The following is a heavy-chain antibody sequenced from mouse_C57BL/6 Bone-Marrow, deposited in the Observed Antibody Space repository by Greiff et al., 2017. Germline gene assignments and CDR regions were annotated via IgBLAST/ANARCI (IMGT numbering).Heavy chain of an antibody. D-gene: IGHD1-1*01. Sequence: QVQLKESGPGLVAPSQSLSITCTVSGFSLTSYGVHWVRQPPGTGLAWLVVIWSDGSTTYNSALKSRLTISKDNSKSHVFLKMNSLQTDDTAMYYCARQRDYYGSSYDYAMDYWGQGTSVTVSS. V-gene: IGHV2-6-1*01. CDR1: GFSLTSYG. J-gene: IGHJ4*01. CDR2: IWSDGST. CDR3: ARQRDYYGSSYDYAMDY.